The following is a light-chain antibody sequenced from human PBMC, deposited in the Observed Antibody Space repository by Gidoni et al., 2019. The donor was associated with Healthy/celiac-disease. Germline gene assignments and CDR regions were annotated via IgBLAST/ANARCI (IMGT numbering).Light chain of an antibody. CDR2: EVS. J-gene: IGLJ3*02. Sequence: QPALTNPAPCPGSPGKPITISCPGTSSDVGSYNLVSWYQQHPGKAPKLMIYEVSKRPSGVSNRFSGPKSGNTASLTISGLQAEDEADYYCCSYAGSSTWVFGGGTKLTVL. V-gene: IGLV2-23*02. CDR1: SSDVGSYNL. CDR3: CSYAGSSTWV.